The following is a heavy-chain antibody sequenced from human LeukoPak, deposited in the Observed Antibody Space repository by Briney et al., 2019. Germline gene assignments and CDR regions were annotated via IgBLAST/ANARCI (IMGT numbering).Heavy chain of an antibody. CDR2: IYYSGST. V-gene: IGHV4-59*01. CDR1: GGSISSYY. CDR3: ARAQYSYGYLFDY. J-gene: IGHJ4*02. D-gene: IGHD5-18*01. Sequence: SETLSLTCTVSGGSISSYYWSWIRQPPGKGLEWIGYIYYSGSTNYNTSLKSRVTISVDTSKNQFSLKLSSVTAADTAVYYCARAQYSYGYLFDYWGQGTLVTVSS.